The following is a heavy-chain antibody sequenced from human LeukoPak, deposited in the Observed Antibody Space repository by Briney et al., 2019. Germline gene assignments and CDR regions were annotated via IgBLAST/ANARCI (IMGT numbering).Heavy chain of an antibody. CDR1: GFTFSNAW. J-gene: IGHJ4*02. CDR2: IKSKTDGGTT. V-gene: IGHV3-15*01. Sequence: PGGSLRLSCAAYGFTFSNAWMSWVRQAPGKGLGWVGRIKSKTDGGTTDYAAPVKGRFTISRDDSKNTLYLQMNSLKTEDTAVYYCTTGSSAPTYYDFWSGYYTPDYWGQGTLVTVSS. D-gene: IGHD3-3*01. CDR3: TTGSSAPTYYDFWSGYYTPDY.